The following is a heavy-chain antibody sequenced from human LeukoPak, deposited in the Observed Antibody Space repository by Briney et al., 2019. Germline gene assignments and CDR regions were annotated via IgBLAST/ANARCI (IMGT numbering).Heavy chain of an antibody. Sequence: PSETLSLTCTVSDGSISSSGYYWAWIRRPPGERLEWIGSIYYSGSIYYNPSLKIGVTISIDTSKNQFSLRLSSVTAADTAVYYCARDVHLTTRNSYYYYYIDVWGKGTTVAVCS. CDR1: DGSISSSGYY. CDR3: ARDVHLTTRNSYYYYYIDV. D-gene: IGHD4-17*01. J-gene: IGHJ6*03. CDR2: IYYSGSI. V-gene: IGHV4-39*07.